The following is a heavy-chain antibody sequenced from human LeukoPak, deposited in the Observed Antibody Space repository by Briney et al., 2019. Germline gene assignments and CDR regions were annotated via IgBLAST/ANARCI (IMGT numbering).Heavy chain of an antibody. V-gene: IGHV1-69*06. CDR2: IIPIFGTA. CDR3: ARSGDWGFDY. D-gene: IGHD3/OR15-3a*01. J-gene: IGHJ4*02. Sequence: SVKVSCKASGGTFSSYAISWVRQAPGQGLEWMGGIIPIFGTANYAQKFQGRVTITADKSTSTAYMELRSLRSDDTAVYYCARSGDWGFDYWGQGTLVTVSS. CDR1: GGTFSSYA.